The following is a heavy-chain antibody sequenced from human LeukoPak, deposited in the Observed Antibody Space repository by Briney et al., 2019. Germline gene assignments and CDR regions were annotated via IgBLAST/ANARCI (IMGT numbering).Heavy chain of an antibody. D-gene: IGHD3-22*01. V-gene: IGHV3-48*01. Sequence: GGSLRLSCAASQFTFSTYSMNWVRQAPGKGLEWVSYISSSSNTIYYADSVKGRFTISRDNAKNSLYLQMSSLRAEDTAVYYCARDPYYDSSGYLDWGQGTLVTVSS. J-gene: IGHJ4*02. CDR1: QFTFSTYS. CDR3: ARDPYYDSSGYLD. CDR2: ISSSSNTI.